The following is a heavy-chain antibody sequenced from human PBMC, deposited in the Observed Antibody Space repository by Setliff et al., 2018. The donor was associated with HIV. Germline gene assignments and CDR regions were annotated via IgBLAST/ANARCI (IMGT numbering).Heavy chain of an antibody. CDR2: IYYSGTT. D-gene: IGHD3-10*01. Sequence: PSETLSLTCTVSGGSISSHFWSWIRQPPGKGLEWIGFIYYSGTTNYNPSLKSRVTMSLDTSKNQFSLEVNSLSSADTAVYYCARMVIQFGDYHFDDWGQGALVTVSS. CDR3: ARMVIQFGDYHFDD. CDR1: GGSISSHF. V-gene: IGHV4-59*11. J-gene: IGHJ4*02.